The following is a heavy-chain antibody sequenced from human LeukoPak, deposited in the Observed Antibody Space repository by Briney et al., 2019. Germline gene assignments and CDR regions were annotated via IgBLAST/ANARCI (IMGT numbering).Heavy chain of an antibody. V-gene: IGHV4-39*07. J-gene: IGHJ4*02. CDR3: ALSARGYCSGGSYYGFDY. CDR2: IYYSGST. CDR1: GGSISSSSYY. D-gene: IGHD2-15*01. Sequence: KAPETLSLTCTVSGGSISSSSYYWGWIRQPPGKGLEWIGSIYYSGSTYYNPSLKSRVTISVDTSKNQFSLKLSSVTAADTAVYYCALSARGYCSGGSYYGFDYWGQGTLVTVSS.